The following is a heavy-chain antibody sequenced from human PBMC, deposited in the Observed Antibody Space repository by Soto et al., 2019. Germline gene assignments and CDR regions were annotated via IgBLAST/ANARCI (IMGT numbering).Heavy chain of an antibody. CDR2: IGTAGHT. V-gene: IGHV3-13*01. CDR3: ARFTPDGMDV. J-gene: IGHJ6*02. CDR1: GFTFSSYD. Sequence: PGGSQTLSCAASGFTFSSYDMHWVRQATGKGLEWVSAIGTAGHTYYPGSVKGRFTISRENAKNSLYLQMNSLRAGDTAVYYCARFTPDGMDVWGQGTMVTVSS.